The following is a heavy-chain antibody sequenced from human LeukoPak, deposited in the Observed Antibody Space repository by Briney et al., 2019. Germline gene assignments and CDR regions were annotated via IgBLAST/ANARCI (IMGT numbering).Heavy chain of an antibody. CDR3: ARDLICSGGSCYSDY. J-gene: IGHJ4*02. Sequence: PGGSLRPSCAASGFTVSGNYMSWVRQAPGKGLEWASGIYGGGGTYYADSVKGRFSISRDNSKNTLYLQMNSLRTEDTAVYSCARDLICSGGSCYSDYWGQGTLVTVSS. D-gene: IGHD2-15*01. V-gene: IGHV3-53*01. CDR2: IYGGGGT. CDR1: GFTVSGNY.